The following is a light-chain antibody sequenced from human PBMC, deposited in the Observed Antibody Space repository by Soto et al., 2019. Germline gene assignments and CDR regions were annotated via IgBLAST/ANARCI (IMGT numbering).Light chain of an antibody. V-gene: IGKV3-15*01. CDR3: QQYNNWPVT. J-gene: IGKJ1*01. CDR1: QSVSSN. Sequence: EIVMTQSPATLSVSPGERATLSCRASQSVSSNLAWYQQKPGQAPRLLIYGASTGATGIPARFSGSGSGTEFTHTISSLQSEDFAVYYCQQYNNWPVTFGQGTKVDSK. CDR2: GAS.